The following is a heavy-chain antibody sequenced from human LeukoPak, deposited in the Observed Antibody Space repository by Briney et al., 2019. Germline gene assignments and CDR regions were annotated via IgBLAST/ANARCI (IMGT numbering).Heavy chain of an antibody. D-gene: IGHD2-2*01. V-gene: IGHV1-69*01. CDR1: GGTFSSYA. Sequence: SVKVSCKASGGTFSSYAISWVRQAPGQGLEWMGGIIPIFGTANYAQKFQGGVTITADESTSTAYMELSSLRSEDTAVYYCTVTAAHYDAFDIWGQGTMVTVSS. CDR2: IIPIFGTA. J-gene: IGHJ3*02. CDR3: TVTAAHYDAFDI.